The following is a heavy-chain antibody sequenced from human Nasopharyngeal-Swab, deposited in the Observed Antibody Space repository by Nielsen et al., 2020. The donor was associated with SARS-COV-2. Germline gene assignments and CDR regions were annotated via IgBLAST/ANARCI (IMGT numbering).Heavy chain of an antibody. CDR2: INPSGTST. CDR1: GYIFNDHF. D-gene: IGHD5-24*01. J-gene: IGHJ4*02. CDR3: ARAAIDQHFDL. V-gene: IGHV1-46*02. Sequence: ASVQVSCKAPGYIFNDHFIHWVRQAPAQGLEWMGIINPSGTSTTHAQRFQGRVTMTRVTSTSTVHMELSSLRSGDTAVYYCARAAIDQHFDLWGPGTLVTVSS.